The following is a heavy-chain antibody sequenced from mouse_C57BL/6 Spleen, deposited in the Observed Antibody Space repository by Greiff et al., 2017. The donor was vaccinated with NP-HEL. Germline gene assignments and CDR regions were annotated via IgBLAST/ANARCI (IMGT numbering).Heavy chain of an antibody. CDR3: ASLSDY. D-gene: IGHD6-5*01. CDR1: GFTFSSYG. J-gene: IGHJ2*01. CDR2: ISSGGSNT. V-gene: IGHV5-6*01. Sequence: EVQLQESGGDLVKPGGSLKLSCAASGFTFSSYGMSWVRPTPDKRLEWVATISSGGSNTYYPDSVKGRFTISRDNAKNTLYLQMSSLKSEDTAMYYCASLSDYWGQGTTLTVSS.